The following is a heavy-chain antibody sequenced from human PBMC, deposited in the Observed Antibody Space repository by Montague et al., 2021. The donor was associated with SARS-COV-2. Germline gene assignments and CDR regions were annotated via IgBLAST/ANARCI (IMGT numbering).Heavy chain of an antibody. CDR1: GFSLSTSGMC. V-gene: IGHV2-70*01. D-gene: IGHD1-26*01. Sequence: PALVKPTQTFTLTCTSSGFSLSTSGMCVSWIRQPPGKALEWLALIDWDDDKYYSTSLKTRLTISKDTSKNQVLLTMTNMDPVDTATYYCARIWGATRGDAFDIWGQGTMVTVSS. J-gene: IGHJ3*02. CDR3: ARIWGATRGDAFDI. CDR2: IDWDDDK.